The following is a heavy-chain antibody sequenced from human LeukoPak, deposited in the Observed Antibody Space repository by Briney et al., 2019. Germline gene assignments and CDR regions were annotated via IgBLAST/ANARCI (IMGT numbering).Heavy chain of an antibody. Sequence: RGSLRLSCAAPGFTSKSYWMYCVRPAPRKGLVWVSRINSDGSTTSYADSVKGRFTISRDNAKNTLYLQMNSLRAEDTAVYYCARCDTTCYANAFYIWGQGTMVTVSS. CDR1: GFTSKSYW. CDR3: ARCDTTCYANAFYI. V-gene: IGHV3-74*01. CDR2: INSDGSTT. J-gene: IGHJ3*02. D-gene: IGHD2-2*01.